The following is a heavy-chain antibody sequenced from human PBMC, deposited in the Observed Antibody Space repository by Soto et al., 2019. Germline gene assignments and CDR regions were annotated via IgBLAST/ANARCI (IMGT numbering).Heavy chain of an antibody. J-gene: IGHJ4*02. Sequence: GGSLRLSCAASGFTVSSNYMSWVRQAPGKGLEWVSVIYSGGSTYYADSVKGRFTISRDNSKNTLYLQMNSLRAEDTAVYYCARGGEEQWLGPFDYWGQGTLVTVSS. CDR1: GFTVSSNY. CDR3: ARGGEEQWLGPFDY. CDR2: IYSGGST. V-gene: IGHV3-66*01. D-gene: IGHD6-19*01.